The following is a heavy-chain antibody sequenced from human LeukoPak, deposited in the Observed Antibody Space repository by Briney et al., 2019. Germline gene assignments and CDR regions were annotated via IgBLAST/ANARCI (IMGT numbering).Heavy chain of an antibody. D-gene: IGHD3-22*01. J-gene: IGHJ4*02. CDR1: GGSISGSGYY. CDR2: IYYSGST. CDR3: ANYYDSSGHFDY. V-gene: IGHV4-39*01. Sequence: SETLSLTCTVSGGSISGSGYYWGWIRQPPGKGLEWIGSIYYSGSTYYNPSLKSRVTISVDTSKNQFSLKLSSVTAADTAVYYCANYYDSSGHFDYWGQGTLVTVSS.